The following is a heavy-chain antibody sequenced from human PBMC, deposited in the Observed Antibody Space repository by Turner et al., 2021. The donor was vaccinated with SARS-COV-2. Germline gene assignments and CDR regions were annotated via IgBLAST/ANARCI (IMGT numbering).Heavy chain of an antibody. Sequence: QVQLVQSGAEVKKPGSSVKVSCKTSGGTFSSYAFSWVRQAPGQGLEWTGGIFPIFRTSKYVQKFQGRVTITADESTSTVYMDLSGLTSDDTAVYFCARGLHDYAKYGLDVWGQGTSVTVSS. D-gene: IGHD4-17*01. CDR2: IFPIFRTS. CDR3: ARGLHDYAKYGLDV. J-gene: IGHJ6*02. CDR1: GGTFSSYA. V-gene: IGHV1-69*01.